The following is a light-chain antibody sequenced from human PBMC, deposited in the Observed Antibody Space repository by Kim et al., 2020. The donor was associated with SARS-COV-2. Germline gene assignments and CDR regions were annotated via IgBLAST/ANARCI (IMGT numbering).Light chain of an antibody. CDR3: QQYNAYPWT. V-gene: IGKV1-16*01. J-gene: IGKJ1*01. CDR1: QGIAKY. Sequence: ASVGDRVTITGRASQGIAKYLAWFQQKPGKAPKSLIYAASTLQSGVPSRFSGSGSRTDFTLTINSLQPEDVGTYDCQQYNAYPWTFGQGTKVDIK. CDR2: AAS.